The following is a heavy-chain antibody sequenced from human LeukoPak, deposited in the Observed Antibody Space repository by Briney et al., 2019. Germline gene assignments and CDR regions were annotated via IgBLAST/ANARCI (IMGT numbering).Heavy chain of an antibody. CDR1: EFTSSDYG. CDR2: ISSGGGYT. J-gene: IGHJ5*02. Sequence: GGSLRLSCAASEFTSSDYGMTWVRQAPGEGLEWVSAISSGGGYTYYADSVKGRFTISRDNSKNTLYLQMNSLRAGDTAVYYCARAPGYTSGWLNWFDPWGQGTLVTVSS. CDR3: ARAPGYTSGWLNWFDP. D-gene: IGHD6-19*01. V-gene: IGHV3-23*01.